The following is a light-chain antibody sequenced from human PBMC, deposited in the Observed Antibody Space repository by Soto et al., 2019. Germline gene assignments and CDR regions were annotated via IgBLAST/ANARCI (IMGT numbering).Light chain of an antibody. J-gene: IGKJ2*01. CDR1: QSVSGTF. CDR2: GAS. V-gene: IGKV3-20*01. Sequence: EIVLTQSPGTLSLSPGERATLSCRASQSVSGTFLAWYQQKPGQAPRLLIHGASRRATGIPDRFSGSGSGTVFTLTISRLEPEDFAMYYCQQYGNSPYTFGQGTNLEIK. CDR3: QQYGNSPYT.